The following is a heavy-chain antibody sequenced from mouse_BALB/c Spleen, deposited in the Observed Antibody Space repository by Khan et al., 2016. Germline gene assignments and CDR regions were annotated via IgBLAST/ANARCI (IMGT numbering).Heavy chain of an antibody. Sequence: VQLKESGPGLVKPSQSLSLTCTVTGYSITSDYAWNWIRQFPGNKLEWMGYISYSGSTSYNPSLKSRISITRDTSKNQFFLELNSVTTEDTATYYCAIWLRQSNWFAYWGQGTLVTVSA. CDR3: AIWLRQSNWFAY. CDR2: ISYSGST. J-gene: IGHJ3*01. CDR1: GYSITSDYA. D-gene: IGHD2-2*01. V-gene: IGHV3-2*02.